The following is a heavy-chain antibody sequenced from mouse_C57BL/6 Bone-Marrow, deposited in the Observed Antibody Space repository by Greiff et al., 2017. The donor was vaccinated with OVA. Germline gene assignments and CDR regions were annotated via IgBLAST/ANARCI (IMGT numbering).Heavy chain of an antibody. J-gene: IGHJ2*01. CDR1: GYTSTDYY. Sequence: EVQLQQSGPELVKPGASVKISCKASGYTSTDYYMNWVKQSHGKSLEWIGDINPNNGGTSYKQKFKGKATLTVDKSSSTAYMELRSLTSEDSAVYFCERSREDYDEDYWGQGTTLTVSS. D-gene: IGHD2-4*01. CDR2: INPNNGGT. V-gene: IGHV1-26*01. CDR3: ERSREDYDEDY.